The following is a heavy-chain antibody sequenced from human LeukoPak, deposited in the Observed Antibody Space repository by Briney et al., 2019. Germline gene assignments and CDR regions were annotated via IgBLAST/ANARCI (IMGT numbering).Heavy chain of an antibody. V-gene: IGHV4-59*01. D-gene: IGHD6-19*01. J-gene: IGHJ4*02. Sequence: PSETLSLTCTVSGASISTFYWSWSRQPPGKGLEWIGYLFFGGSTNYNPSLKSRVTISSDTSKNQLSLKLTSVTAADTAVYYCARAGGGWSFDYLGQGTLVTVSS. CDR1: GASISTFY. CDR3: ARAGGGWSFDY. CDR2: LFFGGST.